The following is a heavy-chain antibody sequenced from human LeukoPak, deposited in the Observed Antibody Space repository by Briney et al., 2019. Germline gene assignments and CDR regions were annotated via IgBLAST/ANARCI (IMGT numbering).Heavy chain of an antibody. V-gene: IGHV3-9*03. CDR1: GFTFDDYA. J-gene: IGHJ4*02. CDR3: AKDIAARPSGVDY. D-gene: IGHD6-6*01. CDR2: ISWNSGSI. Sequence: GGSPRLSCAASGFTFDDYAMHWVRQAPGKGLEWVSGISWNSGSIGYADSVKGRFTISRDNAKNSLYLQMNSLRAEDMALYYCAKDIAARPSGVDYWGQGTLVTVSS.